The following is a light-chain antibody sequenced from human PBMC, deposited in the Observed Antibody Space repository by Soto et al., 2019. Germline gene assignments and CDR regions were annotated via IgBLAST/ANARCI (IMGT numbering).Light chain of an antibody. CDR2: DVS. CDR3: CSYAGNYGVV. CDR1: SSDVGGYTF. Sequence: HSALTQPRSVSGSPGQSVTISCTGTSSDVGGYTFVSWYQHHTGKAPKPIIYDVSKQPSGVPDRFSGSKSCNTASLTISGLQAEDEADYYSCSYAGNYGVVFGGGTKL. J-gene: IGLJ2*01. V-gene: IGLV2-11*01.